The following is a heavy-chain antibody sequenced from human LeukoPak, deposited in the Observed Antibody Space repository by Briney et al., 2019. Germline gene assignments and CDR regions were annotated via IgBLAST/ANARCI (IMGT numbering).Heavy chain of an antibody. CDR2: IYYSGST. CDR1: GGSISSYY. Sequence: SETLSLTCTVSGGSISSYYWSWIRQPPGKGLEWIGYIYYSGSTNYNPSLKSRVTISVDTSKNQFSLKLSSVTAADTAVYYCARVKTGTTPGPRDYYYYYGMDVWGQGTTVTASS. J-gene: IGHJ6*02. CDR3: ARVKTGTTPGPRDYYYYYGMDV. V-gene: IGHV4-59*01. D-gene: IGHD1-7*01.